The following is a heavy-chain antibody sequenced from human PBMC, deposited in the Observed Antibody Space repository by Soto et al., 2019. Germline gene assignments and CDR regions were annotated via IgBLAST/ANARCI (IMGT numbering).Heavy chain of an antibody. CDR1: GGSISSYY. V-gene: IGHV4-59*08. Sequence: QVQLQESGPGLVKPSETLSLTCTVSGGSISSYYWSWIRQPPGKGLEWIGYIYYSGSTNHNPSLKSRVTISVDTSKNQFSLKLSSVTAADTAVYYCARAKAPLYSSSWYWFDPWGQGTLVTVSS. CDR3: ARAKAPLYSSSWYWFDP. J-gene: IGHJ5*02. D-gene: IGHD6-13*01. CDR2: IYYSGST.